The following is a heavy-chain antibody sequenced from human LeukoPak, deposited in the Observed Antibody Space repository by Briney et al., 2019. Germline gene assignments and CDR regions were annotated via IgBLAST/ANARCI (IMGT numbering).Heavy chain of an antibody. CDR1: GYSFTDYC. CDR2: IYPGDSDT. CDR3: ARRLESSEWFDL. Sequence: GESLKISCKGSGYSFTDYCIGWVRQMPGKGLEWMGIIYPGDSDTRYSPSFQGQVTISADKSISTAYLQWSSLKASDTAIYYCARRLESSEWFDLWGQGTLVTVSS. J-gene: IGHJ5*02. V-gene: IGHV5-51*01. D-gene: IGHD3-10*01.